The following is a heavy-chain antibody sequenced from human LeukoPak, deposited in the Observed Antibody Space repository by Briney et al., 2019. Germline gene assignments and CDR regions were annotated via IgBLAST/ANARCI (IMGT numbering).Heavy chain of an antibody. Sequence: SETLSLTCGVYGGSFSGYSWSWIRQPPGKGLEWIGEINHSGSNNYNPSLKSRVTISIDTSKNQFSLKLISVTAADTAVYYCARAATVRSMIVVARRGRWFDPWGQGTLVTVSS. D-gene: IGHD3-22*01. V-gene: IGHV4-34*01. CDR2: INHSGSN. CDR1: GGSFSGYS. J-gene: IGHJ5*02. CDR3: ARAATVRSMIVVARRGRWFDP.